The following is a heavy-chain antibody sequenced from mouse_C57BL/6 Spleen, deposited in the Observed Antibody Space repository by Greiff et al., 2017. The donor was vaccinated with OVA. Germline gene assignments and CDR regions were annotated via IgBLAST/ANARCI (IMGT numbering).Heavy chain of an antibody. CDR3: ARNSYGSSYSYAMDY. J-gene: IGHJ4*01. Sequence: VHLVESGPGLVAPSQSLSITCTVSGFSSTSYSISCVRQPPGKGLEWLGVIWTGGGTNYNSALKSRLSISKDNSKSQVFIKMNSLQTDDTARYYCARNSYGSSYSYAMDYWGQGTSVTVSS. CDR2: IWTGGGT. D-gene: IGHD1-1*01. V-gene: IGHV2-9-1*01. CDR1: GFSSTSYS.